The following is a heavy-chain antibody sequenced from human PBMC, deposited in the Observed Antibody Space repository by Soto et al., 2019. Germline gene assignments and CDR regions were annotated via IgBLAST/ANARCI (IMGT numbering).Heavy chain of an antibody. CDR3: ARIGQQLVLSFFDY. D-gene: IGHD6-13*01. Sequence: PSETLSLTCAVYGRSFSGYYWSWIRQPPGKGLEWIGEINHSGSTNYNPSLKSRVTISVDTSKNQFSLKLSSVTAADTAVYYCARIGQQLVLSFFDYWGQGTLVTVSS. CDR1: GRSFSGYY. V-gene: IGHV4-34*01. J-gene: IGHJ4*02. CDR2: INHSGST.